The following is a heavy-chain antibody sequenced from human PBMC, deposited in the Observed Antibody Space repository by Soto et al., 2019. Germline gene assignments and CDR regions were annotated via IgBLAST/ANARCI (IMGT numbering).Heavy chain of an antibody. Sequence: GSGPTLVNPTQTLTLTCTFSGFSLTTSGMCVSWIRQPPGKGLEWLARIDWNDDKYYSPSLKSRLTITKNTSKNQVVLTMTNMVPVDTATYYCAREGSGWYHDYWGQGTLVTVSS. J-gene: IGHJ4*02. V-gene: IGHV2-70*11. CDR3: AREGSGWYHDY. D-gene: IGHD6-19*01. CDR2: IDWNDDK. CDR1: GFSLTTSGMC.